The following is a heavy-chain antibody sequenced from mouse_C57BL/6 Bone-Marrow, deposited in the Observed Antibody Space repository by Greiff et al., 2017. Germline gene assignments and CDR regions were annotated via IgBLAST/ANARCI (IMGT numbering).Heavy chain of an antibody. Sequence: QVQLKESGPGLVAPSQSLSITCTVSGFSLTTYGVDWVRQSPGKGLEWLGVLWGVGSTNYNSALKSRLDISKDNSKSQVFLKMNSLKTDETAMYYGASPDDYGSSYGQLDYWGQGTTLTVSS. D-gene: IGHD1-1*01. CDR1: GFSLTTYG. J-gene: IGHJ2*01. V-gene: IGHV2-6*01. CDR3: ASPDDYGSSYGQLDY. CDR2: LWGVGST.